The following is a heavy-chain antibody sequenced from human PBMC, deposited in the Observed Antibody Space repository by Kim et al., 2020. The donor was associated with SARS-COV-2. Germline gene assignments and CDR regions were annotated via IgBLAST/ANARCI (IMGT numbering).Heavy chain of an antibody. J-gene: IGHJ6*03. CDR3: ASGVDTIFGVVIISYMDV. V-gene: IGHV3-66*01. Sequence: KGRFTISRDNSKNTLYLQMNSLRAEDTAVYYCASGVDTIFGVVIISYMDVWGKGTTVTVSS. D-gene: IGHD3-3*01.